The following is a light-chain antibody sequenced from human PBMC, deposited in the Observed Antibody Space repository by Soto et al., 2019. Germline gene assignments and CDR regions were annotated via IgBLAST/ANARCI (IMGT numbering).Light chain of an antibody. CDR3: QQYDSSPRT. V-gene: IGKV3-20*01. Sequence: EIVLTQSPGTLSFSPGERATLSCTASQSLSSNFLAWYQQKPGQAPRLLIYDTSSRATGIPDRFSGSGSGTDFTLTISRLEPEDFAVYHCQQYDSSPRTFGHGTKV. CDR1: QSLSSNF. J-gene: IGKJ1*01. CDR2: DTS.